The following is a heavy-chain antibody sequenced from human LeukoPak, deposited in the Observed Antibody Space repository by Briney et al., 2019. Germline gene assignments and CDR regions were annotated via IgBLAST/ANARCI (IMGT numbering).Heavy chain of an antibody. V-gene: IGHV3-13*01. CDR2: IGTAGDT. J-gene: IGHJ2*01. Sequence: GGSLRLSCAASGLTFSSYDMHWVRQATGKGLEWVSAIGTAGDTYYPGSVKGRFTISRENAKNSLYLQMNSLRAGDTAVYYCARPSIAVENWYFDLWGRGTLVTVSS. CDR1: GLTFSSYD. D-gene: IGHD6-19*01. CDR3: ARPSIAVENWYFDL.